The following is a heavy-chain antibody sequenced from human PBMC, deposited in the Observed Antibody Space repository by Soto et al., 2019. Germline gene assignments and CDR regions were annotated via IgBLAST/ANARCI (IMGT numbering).Heavy chain of an antibody. V-gene: IGHV3-48*04. CDR1: GFTFSSYS. Sequence: GGSLRLSCAASGFTFSSYSMNWVRQAPGKGLEWVSYISSSSSTIYYADSVKGRFTISRDNAKNSLYLQMNSLRAEDTAVYYFARHGYSSYWYFDLWGRGTLVTVSS. CDR2: ISSSSSTI. CDR3: ARHGYSSYWYFDL. J-gene: IGHJ2*01. D-gene: IGHD6-13*01.